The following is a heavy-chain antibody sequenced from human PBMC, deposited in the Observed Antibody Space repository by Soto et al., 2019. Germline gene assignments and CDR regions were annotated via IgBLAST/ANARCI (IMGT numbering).Heavy chain of an antibody. V-gene: IGHV3-23*01. CDR1: GFTFSDYA. D-gene: IGHD4-17*01. J-gene: IGHJ6*02. Sequence: PGGSLRLSCAASGFTFSDYAMSWVRQAPGKGLEWVSSITYNGGTTYYADSVKGRFTISRDSSKDTLYLQMNSLRAEDTAVFYCATTTVTRVYYYYGMDVWGQGTTVTVS. CDR3: ATTTVTRVYYYYGMDV. CDR2: ITYNGGTT.